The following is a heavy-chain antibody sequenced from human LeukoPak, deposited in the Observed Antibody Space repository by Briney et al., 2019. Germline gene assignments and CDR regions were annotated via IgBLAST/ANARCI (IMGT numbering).Heavy chain of an antibody. CDR1: GYTFTSCG. D-gene: IGHD2-2*01. V-gene: IGHV1-18*01. Sequence: GASVKVSCKASGYTFTSCGISWVRQAPGQGLEWMGWISAYNGNTNYAQKLQGRVTMTTDTSTSTAYMELRSLRSDDTAVYYCARVVVPAATNWFDPWGQGTLVTVSS. CDR2: ISAYNGNT. CDR3: ARVVVPAATNWFDP. J-gene: IGHJ5*02.